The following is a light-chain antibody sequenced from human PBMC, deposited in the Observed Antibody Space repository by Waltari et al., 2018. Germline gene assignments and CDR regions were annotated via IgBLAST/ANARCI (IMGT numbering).Light chain of an antibody. Sequence: QSALTQPASVSGSPGQSITISCTGASSDIGGSNFVSWYQQHPDRAPQPMIYEVTKRPSGVSNRFSGTKSANTASLTISGLQTEDEGNYYCASYASGSTLVVFGGGTKLTVL. CDR2: EVT. CDR3: ASYASGSTLVV. CDR1: SSDIGGSNF. J-gene: IGLJ2*01. V-gene: IGLV2-14*01.